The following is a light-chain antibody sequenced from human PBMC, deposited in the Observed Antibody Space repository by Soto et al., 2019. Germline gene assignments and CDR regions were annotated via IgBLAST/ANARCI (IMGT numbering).Light chain of an antibody. CDR3: QKYNRAPFT. V-gene: IGKV1-27*01. Sequence: DIQMTQSPSSLSASVGDRVTITCRASQGISNYLAWYQQKPGKVPKLLIYTASSLQSGVPSRFSGSGSGTDFTRTSSSRQPEDVATDYRQKYNRAPFTCGPGTKVDIK. CDR1: QGISNY. J-gene: IGKJ3*01. CDR2: TAS.